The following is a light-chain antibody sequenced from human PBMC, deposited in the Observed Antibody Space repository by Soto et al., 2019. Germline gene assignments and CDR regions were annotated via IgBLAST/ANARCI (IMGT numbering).Light chain of an antibody. CDR3: QQYTTSIT. Sequence: EIVLTQSPGTLSLSPGERATLSCRASQTVSSNYLDWYQQTPGQAPRLLIYGASSRATGIPDRFSGSGSGTDFTLTISRLEPEDFAVYYCQQYTTSITFGQGTRLEIK. J-gene: IGKJ5*01. CDR1: QTVSSNY. CDR2: GAS. V-gene: IGKV3-20*01.